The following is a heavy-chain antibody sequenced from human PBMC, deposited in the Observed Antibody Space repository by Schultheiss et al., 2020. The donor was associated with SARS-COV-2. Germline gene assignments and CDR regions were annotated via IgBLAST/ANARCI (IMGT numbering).Heavy chain of an antibody. Sequence: GGSLRLSCAASGFTFSSYDMHWVRQATGKGLEWVSAIGTAGDTYYQGSVKGRFTISRENAKNSLYLQMNSLRAGDTAVYYCARLLYSSGWVDYWGQGTLVTVSS. V-gene: IGHV3-13*04. CDR2: IGTAGDT. CDR3: ARLLYSSGWVDY. CDR1: GFTFSSYD. J-gene: IGHJ4*02. D-gene: IGHD6-19*01.